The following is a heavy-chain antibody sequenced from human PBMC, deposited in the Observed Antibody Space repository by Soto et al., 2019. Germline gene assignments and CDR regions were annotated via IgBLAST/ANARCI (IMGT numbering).Heavy chain of an antibody. J-gene: IGHJ5*01. D-gene: IGHD3-22*01. CDR1: GYIFTKHW. Sequence: PGESLQISCQGSGYIFTKHWIAWVGQKPGKGLEWIGIIDPVDSDDRYSPSFEGQVTISVDKSNNTAFLRWDKLKTSDTATYFCARRALGPSGHYYPSNWFDSRGKGTQVTVS. CDR2: IDPVDSDD. CDR3: ARRALGPSGHYYPSNWFDS. V-gene: IGHV5-51*01.